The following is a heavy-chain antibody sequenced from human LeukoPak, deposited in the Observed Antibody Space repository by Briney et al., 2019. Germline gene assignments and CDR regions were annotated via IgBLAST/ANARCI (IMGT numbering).Heavy chain of an antibody. D-gene: IGHD4-17*01. CDR2: INHSGST. J-gene: IGHJ4*02. V-gene: IGHV4-34*01. CDR3: AGGDYGVSY. CDR1: GGSFSGYD. Sequence: PSETLSLTCAVYGGSFSGYDWSWIRQPPGKGLEWIGEINHSGSTNYNPSLKSRVTISVDTSKNQFSLKLSSVTAADTAVYYCAGGDYGVSYWGQGTLVTVSS.